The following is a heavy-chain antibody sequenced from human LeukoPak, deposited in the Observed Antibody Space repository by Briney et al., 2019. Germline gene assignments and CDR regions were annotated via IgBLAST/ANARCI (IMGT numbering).Heavy chain of an antibody. D-gene: IGHD4-17*01. V-gene: IGHV1-2*02. CDR2: INPNSGGT. CDR1: GYTFSSYD. CDR3: ARSVTPLGAFDI. Sequence: ASVKVSCKASGYTFSSYDINWVRQAPGQGLEWMGWINPNSGGTNYAQKFQGRVTMTRDTSISTAYMELSRLRSDDTAVYYCARSVTPLGAFDIWGQGTMVTVSS. J-gene: IGHJ3*02.